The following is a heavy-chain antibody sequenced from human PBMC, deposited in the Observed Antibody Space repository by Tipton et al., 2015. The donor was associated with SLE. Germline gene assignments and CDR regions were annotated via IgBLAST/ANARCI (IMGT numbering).Heavy chain of an antibody. CDR3: ARGPLLDL. D-gene: IGHD5/OR15-5a*01. Sequence: TLSFTCAVSGYSISSGYYWGWIRQPPGKGLEWIGSIYHSGSTYYNPSLKSRVTISVDTSKNQFSLKLSSVTAADTAVYYCARGPLLDLWGRGTLVTVSS. CDR2: IYHSGST. J-gene: IGHJ2*01. CDR1: GYSISSGYY. V-gene: IGHV4-38-2*01.